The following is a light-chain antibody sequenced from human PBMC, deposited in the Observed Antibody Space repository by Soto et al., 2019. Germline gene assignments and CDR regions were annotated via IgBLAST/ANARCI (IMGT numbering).Light chain of an antibody. CDR2: DGS. CDR3: QQDTRLPLT. Sequence: DIQMTQSRSSVSASVGDRFTITCRASQGISSWLAWYQQKPEKAPKLLIYDGSSLQSGVTSRFSASGSGTDFTLTISSLQSEAFDTYYFQQDTRLPLTFGLRTKVD. CDR1: QGISSW. J-gene: IGKJ3*01. V-gene: IGKV1-12*01.